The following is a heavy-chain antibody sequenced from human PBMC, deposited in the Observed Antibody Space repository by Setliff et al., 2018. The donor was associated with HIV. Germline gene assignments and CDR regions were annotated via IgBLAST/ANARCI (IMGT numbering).Heavy chain of an antibody. J-gene: IGHJ3*02. CDR1: GGSISDYY. V-gene: IGHV4-4*07. CDR2: IYTGGST. Sequence: SETLSLTCSVSGGSISDYYWSWVRQPAGKGLEWIGRIYTGGSTKFNPSLGGRVTMSVDTSKNQFSLNLSSLTAADTAVYYCARGLPLRDGFNHRALDIWGHGTRVTVSS. CDR3: ARGLPLRDGFNHRALDI. D-gene: IGHD2-15*01.